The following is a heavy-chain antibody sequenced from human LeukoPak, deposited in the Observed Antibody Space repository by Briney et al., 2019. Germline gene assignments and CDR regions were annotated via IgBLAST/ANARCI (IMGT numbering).Heavy chain of an antibody. J-gene: IGHJ4*02. CDR1: GGSISSSSYY. CDR3: ARGGPRRGEGYFFDY. V-gene: IGHV3-53*01. D-gene: IGHD5-24*01. Sequence: PSETLSLTCTVSGGSISSSSYYWGWIRQAPGKGLEWVSVLYSSGSTYYADSVKGRFTISRDYVKNTLSLQMNGLRAEDTAVYYCARGGPRRGEGYFFDYWGQGTLVTVSS. CDR2: LYSSGST.